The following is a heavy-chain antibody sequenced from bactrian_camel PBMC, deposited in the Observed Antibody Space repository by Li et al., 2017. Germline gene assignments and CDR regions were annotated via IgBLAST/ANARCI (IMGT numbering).Heavy chain of an antibody. V-gene: IGHV3S53*01. Sequence: HVQLVESGGGSVQAGGSLTLSCSASGSTYGGYSLGWFRQAPGKEREGVAAIDIDGSTSYADSVKGRFTISKDNAKNTLYLQMNSLKPEDTAMCYCAADPSFSVVAPFRRNWGSQQERPSADFGYWGQGTQVTVS. D-gene: IGHD7*01. CDR1: GSTYGGYS. CDR2: IDIDGST. J-gene: IGHJ6*01. CDR3: AADPSFSVVAPFRRNWGSQQERPSADFGY.